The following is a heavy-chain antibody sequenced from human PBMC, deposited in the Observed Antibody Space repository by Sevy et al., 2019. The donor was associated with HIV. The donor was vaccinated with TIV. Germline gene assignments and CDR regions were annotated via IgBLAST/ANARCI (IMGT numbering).Heavy chain of an antibody. J-gene: IGHJ4*02. Sequence: GGSLRLSCAASGFTFSSYAMSWVRQAPGKGLEWVSAISGSAGSTYYEDSVKGRCTISRDKYKNTMYLQMNSMRAEDKAVYYCSKAGYYDSSGYCYLPFDYWGQGTLVTVSS. CDR3: SKAGYYDSSGYCYLPFDY. CDR2: ISGSAGST. CDR1: GFTFSSYA. D-gene: IGHD3-22*01. V-gene: IGHV3-23*01.